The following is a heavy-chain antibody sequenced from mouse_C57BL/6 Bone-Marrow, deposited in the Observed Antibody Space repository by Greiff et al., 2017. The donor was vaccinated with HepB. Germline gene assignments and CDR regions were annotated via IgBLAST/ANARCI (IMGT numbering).Heavy chain of an antibody. CDR1: GYTFTDYE. CDR2: IDPETGGT. CDR3: TRETGAMDY. J-gene: IGHJ4*01. Sequence: VQLQESGAELVRPGASVTLSCKASGYTFTDYEMHWVKQTPVHGLEWIGAIDPETGGTAYNQKFKGKAILTADKSSSTAYMELRSLTSEDSAVYYCTRETGAMDYWGQGTSVTVSS. V-gene: IGHV1-15*01.